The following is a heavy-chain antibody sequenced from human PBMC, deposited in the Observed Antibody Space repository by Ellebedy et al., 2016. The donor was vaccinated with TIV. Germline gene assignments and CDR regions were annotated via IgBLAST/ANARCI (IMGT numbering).Heavy chain of an antibody. CDR2: ISAYNGNT. CDR1: GYTFTSYG. J-gene: IGHJ4*02. V-gene: IGHV1-18*01. D-gene: IGHD5-24*01. Sequence: AASVKVSCKASGYTFTSYGISWVRHPPGQGLEWMGWISAYNGNTNYAQKLQGRVTMTTDTSTSTAYMGLRSLRSHATAVYYCARADVEMATITDYWGQGTLVTVSS. CDR3: ARADVEMATITDY.